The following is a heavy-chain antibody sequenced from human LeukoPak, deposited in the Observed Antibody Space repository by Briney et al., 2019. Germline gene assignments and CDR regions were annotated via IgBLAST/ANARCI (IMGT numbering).Heavy chain of an antibody. CDR1: GYTFTGYY. D-gene: IGHD6-13*01. CDR3: ARPSSSWSHGVYNWFDP. J-gene: IGHJ5*02. V-gene: IGHV1-2*02. Sequence: ASVKVSCKASGYTFTGYYMHWVRQAPGQGLEWMGWINPNSGGTNYAQKFQGRVTMTRDTSISTAYMELSRLRPDDTAVYYCARPSSSWSHGVYNWFDPWGQGTLVTVSS. CDR2: INPNSGGT.